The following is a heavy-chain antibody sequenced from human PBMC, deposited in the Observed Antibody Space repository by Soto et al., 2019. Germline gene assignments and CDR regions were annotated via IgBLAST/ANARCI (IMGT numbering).Heavy chain of an antibody. V-gene: IGHV1-69*01. D-gene: IGHD3-16*01. CDR2: IIPIFGTA. CDR3: AGREGLRLGELGGDV. CDR1: GGTFSSYA. J-gene: IGHJ6*02. Sequence: QVQLVQSGAEVKKPGSSVKVSCKASGGTFSSYAISWVRQAPGQGLEWMGGIIPIFGTANYAQKFQGRVTNTAEESTSTAHMELSSLRSEDTAVYYCAGREGLRLGELGGDVWGQGTTVTVSS.